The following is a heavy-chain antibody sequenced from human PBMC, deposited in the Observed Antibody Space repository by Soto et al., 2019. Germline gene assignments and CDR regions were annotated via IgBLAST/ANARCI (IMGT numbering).Heavy chain of an antibody. CDR1: DGSINSYF. CDR2: IYSSGST. J-gene: IGHJ5*02. CDR3: ARDCYSSGSNWFDP. V-gene: IGHV4-4*07. D-gene: IGHD6-19*01. Sequence: SETLSLTCPVSDGSINSYFWSWIRQPAGKGLEWIGRIYSSGSTNYNPSLKSRVTMSVDTSKNQFSLKLRSVTAADTAVYYCARDCYSSGSNWFDPWGHGTLVTVSS.